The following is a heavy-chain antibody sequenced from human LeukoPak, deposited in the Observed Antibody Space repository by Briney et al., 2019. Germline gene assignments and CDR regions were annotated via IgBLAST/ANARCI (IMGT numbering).Heavy chain of an antibody. V-gene: IGHV4-39*01. CDR2: IYYSGST. J-gene: IGHJ5*02. Sequence: PSETLSLTCTVSGGSISSSSYYWGWIRQPPGKGLEWIGSIYYSGSTYYNPSLKSRVTISVDTSKNQFSLKLSSVTAADTAVYYCARDSYCGGDCHRWFDPWGQGTLVTVSS. CDR3: ARDSYCGGDCHRWFDP. CDR1: GGSISSSSYY. D-gene: IGHD2-21*02.